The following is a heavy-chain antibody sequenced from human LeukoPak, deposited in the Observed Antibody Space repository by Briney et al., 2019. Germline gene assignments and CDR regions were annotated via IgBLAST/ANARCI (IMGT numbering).Heavy chain of an antibody. J-gene: IGHJ3*02. V-gene: IGHV1-2*06. CDR3: ARGSIAARRGAFDI. D-gene: IGHD6-6*01. CDR2: INPNSGGT. Sequence: GASVTVSCTASGYTFTGYYMHWVRQAPGQGLEWMGRINPNSGGTNYAQKFQGRVTMTRDTSISTAYMELSRLRSDDTAVYYCARGSIAARRGAFDIWGQGTMVTVSS. CDR1: GYTFTGYY.